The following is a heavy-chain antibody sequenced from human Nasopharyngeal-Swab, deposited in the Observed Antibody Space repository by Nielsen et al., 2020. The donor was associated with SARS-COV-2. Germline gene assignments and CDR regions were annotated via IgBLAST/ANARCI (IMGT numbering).Heavy chain of an antibody. Sequence: SETLSLTCTVSGDSIAYSTFYWGWIRQPPGKGLEWIGHIYYNGNTYQNPSLKSRLTRSVDKSKDQFSLQLSSVTAADTAVYYCVRSSSWYYFDYWAQGTQVTVSS. V-gene: IGHV4-39*01. J-gene: IGHJ4*02. CDR2: IYYNGNT. CDR3: VRSSSWYYFDY. D-gene: IGHD6-13*01. CDR1: GDSIAYSTFY.